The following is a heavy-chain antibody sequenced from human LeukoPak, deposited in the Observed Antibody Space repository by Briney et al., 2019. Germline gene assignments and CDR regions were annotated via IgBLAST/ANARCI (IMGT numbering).Heavy chain of an antibody. CDR2: IGGGGRET. CDR3: AKGQSDRLLVDY. CDR1: GFTLSTYA. J-gene: IGHJ4*02. D-gene: IGHD3-9*01. V-gene: IGHV3-23*01. Sequence: GGSLRLSCAASGFTLSTYAMNWVRQGPGSGLEWVSSIGGGGRETHYADSVKGRFTISRDNSKSTLYLQMNSLRAEDTAIYYCAKGQSDRLLVDYWGQGALVTVSS.